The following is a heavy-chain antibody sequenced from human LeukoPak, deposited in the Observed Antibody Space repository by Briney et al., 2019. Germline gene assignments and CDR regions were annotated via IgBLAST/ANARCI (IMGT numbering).Heavy chain of an antibody. J-gene: IGHJ4*02. D-gene: IGHD4-23*01. V-gene: IGHV4-61*08. Sequence: PSETLSLTCTVSGGSISSGDYYWSWIRQPPGKGLEWIGYIYYSGSTNYNPSLKSRVTISVDTSKNQFSLKLSSVTAADTAVYYCARDRRGYGGEFDYWGQGTLVTVSS. CDR1: GGSISSGDYY. CDR2: IYYSGST. CDR3: ARDRRGYGGEFDY.